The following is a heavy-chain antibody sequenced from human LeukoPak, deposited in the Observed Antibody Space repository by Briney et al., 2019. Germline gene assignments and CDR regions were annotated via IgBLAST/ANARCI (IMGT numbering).Heavy chain of an antibody. V-gene: IGHV1-18*01. Sequence: ASVKVSCKAPGYTFTSYGISWVRQAPGQGLEWMGWISAYNGNTNYAQKLQGRVTMTTDTSTSTACMELRSLRSDDTAVYYCARDQGYCSGGSCSEFDYWGQGTLVTVSS. CDR3: ARDQGYCSGGSCSEFDY. CDR1: GYTFTSYG. CDR2: ISAYNGNT. D-gene: IGHD2-15*01. J-gene: IGHJ4*02.